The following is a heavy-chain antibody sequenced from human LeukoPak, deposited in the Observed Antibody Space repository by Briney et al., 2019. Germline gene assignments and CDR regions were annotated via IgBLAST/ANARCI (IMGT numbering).Heavy chain of an antibody. Sequence: PGGSLRLSCAASGFTFSNYDMHWVRQAPGKGLEWVAVIWYDGSNKYYADSVKGRFTISRDNSKNTLYLQMNSLRAEDTAVYYCAKGVGWSDSYYFDYWGQGTLVTVSS. V-gene: IGHV3-33*06. D-gene: IGHD2-15*01. CDR3: AKGVGWSDSYYFDY. J-gene: IGHJ4*02. CDR2: IWYDGSNK. CDR1: GFTFSNYD.